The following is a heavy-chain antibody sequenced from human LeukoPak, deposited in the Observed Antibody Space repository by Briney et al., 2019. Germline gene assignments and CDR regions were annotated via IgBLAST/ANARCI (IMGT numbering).Heavy chain of an antibody. D-gene: IGHD6-13*01. Sequence: GSSVKVSCKASGGTFSSYAISWVRQAPGQGLEWMGRIIPILGIANYAQKFQGRVTITADKSTSTAYMELSSLRSEDTAVYYCARDLPRSLISSSWYWFDPWGQGTLVTVSS. J-gene: IGHJ5*02. CDR1: GGTFSSYA. V-gene: IGHV1-69*04. CDR3: ARDLPRSLISSSWYWFDP. CDR2: IIPILGIA.